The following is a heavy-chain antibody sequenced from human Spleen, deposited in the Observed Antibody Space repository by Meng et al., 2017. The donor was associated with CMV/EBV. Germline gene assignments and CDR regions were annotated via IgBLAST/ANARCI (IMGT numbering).Heavy chain of an antibody. CDR3: ARGGVRDLLNRWFDP. D-gene: IGHD1-26*01. Sequence: ASVKVSCKASGYGFNIYDINWVRQATGQGLEWMGWMNPNSGNTGFAQEFQGRVPITRNTSISTAYMELSSLRSEDTAVYYCARGGVRDLLNRWFDPWGQGTLVTVSS. J-gene: IGHJ5*02. V-gene: IGHV1-8*03. CDR2: MNPNSGNT. CDR1: GYGFNIYD.